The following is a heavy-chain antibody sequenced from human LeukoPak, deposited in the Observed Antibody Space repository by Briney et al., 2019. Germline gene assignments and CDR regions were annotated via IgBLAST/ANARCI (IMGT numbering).Heavy chain of an antibody. CDR2: IQFDGNDK. CDR1: GFTFSNYG. CDR3: AEDQQLEPFHY. J-gene: IGHJ4*02. D-gene: IGHD1-1*01. Sequence: PGGSLRLSCVVSGFTFSNYGMHWVRQAPGKGLEWVAFIQFDGNDKFYVDSVQGRFTISRDNSKNTLYLQMNSLGTDDTAIYYCAEDQQLEPFHYWGRGTLVTVSS. V-gene: IGHV3-30*02.